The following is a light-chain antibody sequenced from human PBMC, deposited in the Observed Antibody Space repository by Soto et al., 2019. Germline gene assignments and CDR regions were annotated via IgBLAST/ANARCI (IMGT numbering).Light chain of an antibody. V-gene: IGKV3-11*01. CDR3: QQRSNPFT. CDR1: QSVRTY. Sequence: EIVLTQSPATLSLSPGERATLSCRATQSVRTYLAWYQQKPGQAPRLLIYDASKRATGIPARFIGSGSGTDLTLTISSLEPEDVAVYYCQQRSNPFTFGRGTKLDIK. J-gene: IGKJ3*01. CDR2: DAS.